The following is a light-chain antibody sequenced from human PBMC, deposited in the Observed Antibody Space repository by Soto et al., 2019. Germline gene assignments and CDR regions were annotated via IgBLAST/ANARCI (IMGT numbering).Light chain of an antibody. J-gene: IGKJ5*01. CDR3: QQYGNSPIT. Sequence: EIVLTQSPGTLSVSPGERATLSCRASQNISNYLIWYQQKPGQAPRLLIYDVSNRATDIPARFSGSGSGTDFTLTISRLEPEDFAVYYCQQYGNSPITFGQGTRLEIK. V-gene: IGKV3-20*01. CDR2: DVS. CDR1: QNISNY.